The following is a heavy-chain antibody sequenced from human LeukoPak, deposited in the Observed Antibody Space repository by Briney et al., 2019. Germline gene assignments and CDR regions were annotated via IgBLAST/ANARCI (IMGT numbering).Heavy chain of an antibody. V-gene: IGHV3-30*18. D-gene: IGHD6-13*01. CDR1: GFTFSSYG. J-gene: IGHJ4*02. CDR2: ISYDGSNK. Sequence: SGGSLRLSCAASGFTFSSYGMHWVRQAPGKGLEWVAVISYDGSNKYYADSVKGRFTISRDNSKNTLYLQMNSLRAEDTAVYYCAKDRSIAAADLNYWGQGTLVTVSS. CDR3: AKDRSIAAADLNY.